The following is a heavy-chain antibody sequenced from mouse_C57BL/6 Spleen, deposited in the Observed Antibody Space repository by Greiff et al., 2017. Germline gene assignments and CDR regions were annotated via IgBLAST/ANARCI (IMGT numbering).Heavy chain of an antibody. J-gene: IGHJ2*01. CDR3: ARRGYGSSSYFDY. V-gene: IGHV1-26*01. CDR1: GYTFTDYY. Sequence: VQLQQSGPELVKPGASVKISCKASGYTFTDYYMNWVKQSHGKSLEWIGDINPNNGGTSYNQKFKGKATLTVDKSSSTAYMELRSLTSEDSAVYYCARRGYGSSSYFDYWGQGTTLTVSS. CDR2: INPNNGGT. D-gene: IGHD1-1*01.